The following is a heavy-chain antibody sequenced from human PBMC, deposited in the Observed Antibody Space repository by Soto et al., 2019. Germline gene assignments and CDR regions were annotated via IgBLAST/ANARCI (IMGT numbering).Heavy chain of an antibody. CDR3: ANFIWYFDL. Sequence: QVQLQESGPGLVKPSETLSLTCTVSGGSISSYYWSWIRQPPGKGLEWIGYIYYTGSTNYNPSLKSRVTMSVDTSKNQFSLQLSSVTAADTAVYYCANFIWYFDLWGRGTLVTVSS. J-gene: IGHJ2*01. V-gene: IGHV4-59*01. CDR2: IYYTGST. CDR1: GGSISSYY.